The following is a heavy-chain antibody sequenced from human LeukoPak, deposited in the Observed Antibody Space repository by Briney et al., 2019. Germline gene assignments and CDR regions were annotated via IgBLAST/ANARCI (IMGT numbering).Heavy chain of an antibody. CDR3: ARQSSSPDY. Sequence: ASVKVSCKASGYTFISYDISWVRQAPGQGLEWMGWIGVYNGKTDYARKLQGRITLTTDTSTNTAYMELRSLRSDDTAVYYCARQSSSPDYWGQGTLVTVSS. CDR1: GYTFISYD. V-gene: IGHV1-18*01. CDR2: IGVYNGKT. J-gene: IGHJ4*02. D-gene: IGHD6-19*01.